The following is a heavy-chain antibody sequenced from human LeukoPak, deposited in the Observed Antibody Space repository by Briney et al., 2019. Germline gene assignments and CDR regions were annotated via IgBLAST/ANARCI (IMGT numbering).Heavy chain of an antibody. V-gene: IGHV4-59*08. CDR2: IYYSGST. J-gene: IGHJ3*02. Sequence: SETLSLTCTVSGGSISSYYWSWLRQPPGKGLEWIGYIYYSGSTNYNPSLKSRVTISVDTSKNQFSLKLSSVTAADTAVYYCARHGRVEMATIQAFDIWGQGTMVTVSS. D-gene: IGHD5-24*01. CDR1: GGSISSYY. CDR3: ARHGRVEMATIQAFDI.